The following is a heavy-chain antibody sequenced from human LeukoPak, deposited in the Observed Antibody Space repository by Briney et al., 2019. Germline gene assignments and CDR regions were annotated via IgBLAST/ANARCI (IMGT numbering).Heavy chain of an antibody. Sequence: GGSLRLSCSASGFTFSSYAMHWVRPAPGKGLEYVSGISTNGGRTYCVDSVKDRFTISRDNSKNTLYLQTSSLRVEDTAVYFCPLPTLGYWGQGTLVTVS. J-gene: IGHJ4*02. CDR2: ISTNGGRT. D-gene: IGHD2-15*01. CDR1: GFTFSSYA. CDR3: PLPTLGY. V-gene: IGHV3-64D*08.